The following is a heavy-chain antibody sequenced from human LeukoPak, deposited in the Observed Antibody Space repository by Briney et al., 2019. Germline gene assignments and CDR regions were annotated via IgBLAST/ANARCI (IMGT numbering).Heavy chain of an antibody. CDR2: IYYSGST. D-gene: IGHD3-3*01. CDR3: ASPTYYDFWSGYYTDYYYYYMDV. Sequence: PSETLSLTCTVSGDSINNYYWNWIRQPPGKGLEWIGYIYYSGSTNYNPSLTSRVTISIDTSKKQFSLKLSSVTAADTAVYYCASPTYYDFWSGYYTDYYYYYMDVWGKGTTVTVSS. V-gene: IGHV4-59*08. J-gene: IGHJ6*03. CDR1: GDSINNYY.